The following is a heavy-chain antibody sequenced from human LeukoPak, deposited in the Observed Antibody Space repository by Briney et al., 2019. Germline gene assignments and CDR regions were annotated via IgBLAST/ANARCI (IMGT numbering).Heavy chain of an antibody. V-gene: IGHV3-21*06. CDR1: GFTFSTYS. CDR3: ARGLTYSSSWFWAFDI. D-gene: IGHD6-13*01. CDR2: ISSSSSYI. Sequence: PGGSLRLSCAASGFTFSTYSMIWVRQAPGKGLEWVSSISSSSSYIYNGDSVRGRFTISRDNAKNSLYLQMNSLRAEDTAVYYCARGLTYSSSWFWAFDIWGQGTMVTVSS. J-gene: IGHJ3*02.